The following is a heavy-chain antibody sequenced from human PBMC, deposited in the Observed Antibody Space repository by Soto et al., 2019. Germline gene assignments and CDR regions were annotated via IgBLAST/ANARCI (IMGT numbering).Heavy chain of an antibody. CDR1: GFTFSSYA. Sequence: GGSLRLSCAASGFTFSSYAMHWVRQAPGKGLEWVAVISYDGSNKYYADSVKGRFTISRDNSKNTLYLQMNSLRAEDTAVYYCARDGYYYDSSGYFSYWGQGTLVTVSS. CDR2: ISYDGSNK. D-gene: IGHD3-22*01. CDR3: ARDGYYYDSSGYFSY. V-gene: IGHV3-30-3*01. J-gene: IGHJ4*02.